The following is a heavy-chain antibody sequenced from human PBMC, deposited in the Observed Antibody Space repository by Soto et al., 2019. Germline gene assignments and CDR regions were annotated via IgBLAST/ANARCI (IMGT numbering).Heavy chain of an antibody. CDR2: IYDSGST. CDR1: GGSISGYY. V-gene: IGHV4-59*01. Sequence: QVQLQESGPGLVKPSETLSLTCTVSGGSISGYYWSWIRQPPGKGLEWIGYIYDSGSTNYNPSLKSRATISVDTSKNQFSLKLSSVTAADTAVYYCARELFGRGVWFDPWGQGTLVTVSS. J-gene: IGHJ5*02. CDR3: ARELFGRGVWFDP. D-gene: IGHD3-10*01.